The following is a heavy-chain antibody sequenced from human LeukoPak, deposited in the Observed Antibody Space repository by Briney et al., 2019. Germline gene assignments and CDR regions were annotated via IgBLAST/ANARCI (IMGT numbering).Heavy chain of an antibody. Sequence: SETLSLTCTVSGGSTSSSSYYWGWIRQPPGKGLEWIGSIYYSGSTYYNPSLKSRVTISVDTSKNQFTLKLSSVTAADTAVYYCASLNWGSNAFDIWGQGTMVTVSS. V-gene: IGHV4-39*06. CDR2: IYYSGST. D-gene: IGHD7-27*01. J-gene: IGHJ3*02. CDR1: GGSTSSSSYY. CDR3: ASLNWGSNAFDI.